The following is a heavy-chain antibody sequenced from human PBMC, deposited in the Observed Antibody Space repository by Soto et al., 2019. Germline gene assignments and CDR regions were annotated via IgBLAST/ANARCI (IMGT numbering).Heavy chain of an antibody. CDR1: GYTFTSYG. Sequence: ASVKVSCKASGYTFTSYGISWVRQAPGQGLEWMGWISAYNGNTNYAQKLQGRVTMTTDTSTSTAYMELRSLRSDDTAVYYCARDWRAYYDFWSGYYWFDYWGQGTLVTVSS. CDR3: ARDWRAYYDFWSGYYWFDY. D-gene: IGHD3-3*01. J-gene: IGHJ4*02. V-gene: IGHV1-18*01. CDR2: ISAYNGNT.